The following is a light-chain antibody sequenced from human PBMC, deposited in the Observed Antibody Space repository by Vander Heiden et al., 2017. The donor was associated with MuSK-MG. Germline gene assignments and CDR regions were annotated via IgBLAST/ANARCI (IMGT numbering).Light chain of an antibody. J-gene: IGLJ1*01. CDR1: KLGDKY. V-gene: IGLV3-1*01. CDR2: QDS. Sequence: SYELTQPPSVSVSPGQTASITCSGDKLGDKYACWYQQKPGQSPVLVIYQDSKRPSGIPERFSGSNSGTTATLTISGTQAMDEADYYCQEWDSSTGGVFGTGTKVTVL. CDR3: QEWDSSTGGV.